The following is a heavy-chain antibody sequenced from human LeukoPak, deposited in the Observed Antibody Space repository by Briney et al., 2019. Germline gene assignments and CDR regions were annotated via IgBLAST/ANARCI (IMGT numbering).Heavy chain of an antibody. D-gene: IGHD3-3*01. V-gene: IGHV3-21*01. CDR1: QFTFGDYT. J-gene: IGHJ4*02. CDR3: ARYVYGVVTSFDY. Sequence: GGSLRLSCAASQFTFGDYTMNCVRRAPGKGLEWVSSISTRSDYIYYAESVKGRFTISRDNAKNSLYLQMNSLRAEDTAVYYCARYVYGVVTSFDYWGQGTLVTVSS. CDR2: ISTRSDYI.